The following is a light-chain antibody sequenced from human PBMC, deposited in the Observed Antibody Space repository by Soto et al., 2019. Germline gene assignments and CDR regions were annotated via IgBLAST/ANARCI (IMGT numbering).Light chain of an antibody. Sequence: QSALTQPASVSGSPGQSITISCTGTNSDVGGYNFVSWYQQHPGKAPKLMIFDVNNRPSGVSNRFSGSKSGNTASLTISGLQTEDDADYYCSSYTSSTTDVFGTGTKLTVL. V-gene: IGLV2-14*01. CDR2: DVN. CDR1: NSDVGGYNF. CDR3: SSYTSSTTDV. J-gene: IGLJ1*01.